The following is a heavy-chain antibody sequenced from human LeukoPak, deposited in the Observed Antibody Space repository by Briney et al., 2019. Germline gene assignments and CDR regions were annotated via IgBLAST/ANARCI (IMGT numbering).Heavy chain of an antibody. V-gene: IGHV3-9*03. J-gene: IGHJ4*02. CDR3: ARDLNAAIFGVVTGGFDS. Sequence: GGSLRLSCAASGFTFDDYAMHWVRQAPWKGLEWVSGISWNSEDIDYADSVKGRFTISRDNTKNSLYLQMNSLRPEDMALYYCARDLNAAIFGVVTGGFDSWGQGTLVTVSS. CDR2: ISWNSEDI. CDR1: GFTFDDYA. D-gene: IGHD3-3*01.